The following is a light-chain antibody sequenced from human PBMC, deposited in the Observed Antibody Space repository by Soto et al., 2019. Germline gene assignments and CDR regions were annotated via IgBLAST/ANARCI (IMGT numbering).Light chain of an antibody. J-gene: IGKJ2*01. V-gene: IGKV3-20*01. CDR2: GAS. CDR1: QSISSSY. Sequence: EIVLTQSPGTLSLSPGERATLPCRASQSISSSYLAWYQQKPGQAPRLLIYGASRRATGIPDRFSGSGSGTDFTLTISRLEPVDFAVYYCQQYSSSPRTFGQGTKLEIK. CDR3: QQYSSSPRT.